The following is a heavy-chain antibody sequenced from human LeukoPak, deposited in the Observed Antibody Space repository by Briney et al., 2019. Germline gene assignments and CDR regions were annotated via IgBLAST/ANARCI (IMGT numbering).Heavy chain of an antibody. CDR3: ARVEYYYGSGSYGFDP. CDR2: IYTSGST. V-gene: IGHV4-4*07. Sequence: SETLSLTCTVSGGSISSYYWSWIRQPAGKGLEWIGRIYTSGSTNYNPSLKSRVTMSVDTSKNQFSLKLSSVTAADTAVYYCARVEYYYGSGSYGFDPWGQGTLVTVSS. CDR1: GGSISSYY. J-gene: IGHJ5*02. D-gene: IGHD3-10*01.